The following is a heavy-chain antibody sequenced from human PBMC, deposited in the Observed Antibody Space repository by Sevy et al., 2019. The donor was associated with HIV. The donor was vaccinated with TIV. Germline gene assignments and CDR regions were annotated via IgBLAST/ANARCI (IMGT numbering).Heavy chain of an antibody. CDR2: IRYDGSNK. D-gene: IGHD3-3*01. Sequence: GGSLRLSCAASGFTFSSYGMHWVRQAPGKGLEWVAFIRYDGSNKYYADSVKGRFTISRDNSKKTLYLQMNSLRAEDTAVYYCAKDNDFWSGYSLLNYYYYGMDVWGQGTTVTVSS. V-gene: IGHV3-30*02. J-gene: IGHJ6*02. CDR3: AKDNDFWSGYSLLNYYYYGMDV. CDR1: GFTFSSYG.